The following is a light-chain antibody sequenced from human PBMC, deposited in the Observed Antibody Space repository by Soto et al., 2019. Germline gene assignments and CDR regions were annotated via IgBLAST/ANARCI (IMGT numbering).Light chain of an antibody. CDR3: CSYAGSDTHYV. V-gene: IGLV2-11*01. CDR2: DVS. J-gene: IGLJ1*01. Sequence: QSVLTQPRSVSGSPGQSVTISCTGTSCDVGGYNSVSWYQQHPDKAPKFMIYDVSKRPSGVPDRFSGSKSGNTASLTISELQAEDEADYYCCSYAGSDTHYVFGTGTKVTVL. CDR1: SCDVGGYNS.